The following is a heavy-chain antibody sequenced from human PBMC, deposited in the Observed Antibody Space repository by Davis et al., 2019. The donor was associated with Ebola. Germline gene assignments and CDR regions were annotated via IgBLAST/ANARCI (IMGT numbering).Heavy chain of an antibody. J-gene: IGHJ6*04. V-gene: IGHV3-48*02. CDR1: GFTFSSYS. CDR3: AGVTLWSRGWGMDV. CDR2: ISSSSNTI. Sequence: GGSLRLSCAASGFTFSSYSMNWVRQAPGKGLEWVSYISSSSNTIYYPDSVTGRFSTSQDNAKNSLFLQMSSLRDGDTAVYYFAGVTLWSRGWGMDVWGNGTTVTVSS. D-gene: IGHD2-21*01.